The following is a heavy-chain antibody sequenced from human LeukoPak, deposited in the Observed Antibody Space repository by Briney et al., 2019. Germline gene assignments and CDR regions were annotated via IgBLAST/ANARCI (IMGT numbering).Heavy chain of an antibody. Sequence: GGSLRLSCAASGFTFSSYAMSWVRQAPGKWLEWVSAISATGGSTYYAASVKGRFTISRDNSKSTLYLPMNSLRAEDTAVYYCAKVWGRIVGATRPVDYWGQGTLVTVSS. V-gene: IGHV3-23*01. J-gene: IGHJ4*02. CDR3: AKVWGRIVGATRPVDY. D-gene: IGHD1-26*01. CDR1: GFTFSSYA. CDR2: ISATGGST.